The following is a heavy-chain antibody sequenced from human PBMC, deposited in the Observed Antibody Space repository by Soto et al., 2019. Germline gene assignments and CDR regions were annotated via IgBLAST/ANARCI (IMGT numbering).Heavy chain of an antibody. Sequence: GGSLRLSCAASGFTFSSYAMSWVRQAPGKGLEWVSAISGSGGSTYYADSVKGRFTISRDNSKNTLYLQMNSLRAEDTAVYYCAKDLLASSRALRYFDWASSDYWGQGTLVTVSS. J-gene: IGHJ4*02. V-gene: IGHV3-23*01. CDR3: AKDLLASSRALRYFDWASSDY. CDR1: GFTFSSYA. CDR2: ISGSGGST. D-gene: IGHD3-9*01.